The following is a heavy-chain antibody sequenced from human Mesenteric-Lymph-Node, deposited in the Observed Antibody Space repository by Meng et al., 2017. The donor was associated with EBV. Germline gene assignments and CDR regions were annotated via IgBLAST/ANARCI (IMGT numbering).Heavy chain of an antibody. V-gene: IGHV4-34*01. CDR1: GGSFSGYH. D-gene: IGHD3-3*02. J-gene: IGHJ4*02. CDR3: ARGAIFGIVITYFDY. CDR2: ISQSGDT. Sequence: VESHRGGPGLLAPSETLSLTCEASGGSFSGYHWSWIRQPPGKGLEYIGEISQSGDTTYNPSLKSRVTISVDRSRNQFSLKMASVTAADTAVYYCARGAIFGIVITYFDYWSQGTLVTVSS.